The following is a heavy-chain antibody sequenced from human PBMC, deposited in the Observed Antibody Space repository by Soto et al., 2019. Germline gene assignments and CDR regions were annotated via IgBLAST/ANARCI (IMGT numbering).Heavy chain of an antibody. CDR3: ARDYGDSYGMDV. CDR2: IYYSGST. J-gene: IGHJ6*02. CDR1: GGSISSGGYY. Sequence: QVQLQESGPGLVKPSQTLSLTCTVSGGSISSGGYYWSWIRQHQGKGLEWIGYIYYSGSTYYNPSLKRRVTMSVDTSKNQFSLKLSSVTAADTAVYYCARDYGDSYGMDVWGHGTTVSVSS. D-gene: IGHD4-17*01. V-gene: IGHV4-31*03.